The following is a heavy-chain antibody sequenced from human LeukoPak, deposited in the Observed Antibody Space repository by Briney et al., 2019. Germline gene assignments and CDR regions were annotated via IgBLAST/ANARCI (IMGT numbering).Heavy chain of an antibody. J-gene: IGHJ3*02. D-gene: IGHD2-15*01. CDR1: GYTFTSYG. CDR3: ATRSTPEGAFDI. V-gene: IGHV1-18*01. Sequence: ASVKVSCKASGYTFTSYGISWVRQAPGQGLEWMGWISAYNGNTNYAQKLQGRVTMTTDTSTSTAYMELRSLRSDDTAVYYCATRSTPEGAFDIWGQGTMVTASS. CDR2: ISAYNGNT.